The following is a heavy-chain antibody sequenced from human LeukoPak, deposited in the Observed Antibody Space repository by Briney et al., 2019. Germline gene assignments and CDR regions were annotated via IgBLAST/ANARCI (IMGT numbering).Heavy chain of an antibody. Sequence: SETLSLTCTVSGGSISSGGYYWSWIRQPAGKGLEWIGRIYTSGSTNYMSSLKSRVTLSIDTSKNQFSLNLSSVTAADTAVYYCARDAPLSLGYMDVWGKGTTVTVSS. CDR3: ARDAPLSLGYMDV. D-gene: IGHD5/OR15-5a*01. CDR1: GGSISSGGYY. J-gene: IGHJ6*03. CDR2: IYTSGST. V-gene: IGHV4-61*02.